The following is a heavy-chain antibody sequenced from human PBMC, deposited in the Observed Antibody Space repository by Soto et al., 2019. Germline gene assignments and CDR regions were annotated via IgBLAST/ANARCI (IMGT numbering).Heavy chain of an antibody. CDR3: AKDRDDIVATKGYYYGMDV. D-gene: IGHD5-12*01. Sequence: GGSLRLSCAASGFTFSSYGMHWVRQAPGKGLEWVAVISYDGSNKYYADSVKGRFTISRDNSKNTLYLQMNSLRAEDTAVYYCAKDRDDIVATKGYYYGMDVWGQGTTVTVSS. V-gene: IGHV3-30*18. CDR1: GFTFSSYG. CDR2: ISYDGSNK. J-gene: IGHJ6*02.